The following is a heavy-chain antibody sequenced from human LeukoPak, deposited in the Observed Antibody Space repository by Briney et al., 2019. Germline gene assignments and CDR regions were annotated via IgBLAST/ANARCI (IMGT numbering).Heavy chain of an antibody. CDR2: IIPIFGTA. V-gene: IGHV1-69*05. Sequence: SVKVSCKASGGTFSSYAISWVRQAPGQGLEWMGGIIPIFGTANYAQKFQGRVTITTDESTSTAYMELSSLRSEDTAVYYCARDRYYYDSSGYYYDYWGQGTLVTVSS. CDR1: GGTFSSYA. J-gene: IGHJ4*02. D-gene: IGHD3-22*01. CDR3: ARDRYYYDSSGYYYDY.